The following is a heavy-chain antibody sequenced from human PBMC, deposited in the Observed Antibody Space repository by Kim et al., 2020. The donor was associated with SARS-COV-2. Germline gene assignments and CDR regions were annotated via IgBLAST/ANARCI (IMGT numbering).Heavy chain of an antibody. Sequence: GGSLRLSCAASGFTFTSYSMNWVRQAPGKGLEWVSSISSSSSYTYYADTVKGRFTISRDNAKNSLYLQMNSLSAEDTAVYYCARDYYWGQGTGVTVSS. CDR2: ISSSSSYT. CDR1: GFTFTSYS. J-gene: IGHJ4*02. V-gene: IGHV3-21*04. CDR3: ARDYY.